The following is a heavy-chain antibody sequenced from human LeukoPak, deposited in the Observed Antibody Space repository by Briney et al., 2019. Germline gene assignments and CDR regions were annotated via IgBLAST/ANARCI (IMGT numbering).Heavy chain of an antibody. CDR2: ISAYNGNT. J-gene: IGHJ6*03. V-gene: IGHV1-18*01. CDR1: GYTFTSYG. Sequence: ASVKVSCKASGYTFTSYGISWVRQAPGQGLEWMGWISAYNGNTNYAQKLQGRVTMTTDTSTSTAYMELRSLRSDDTAVYYCAREAFYYDFWSGYNYYYYMDVWGKGTTVTVSS. CDR3: AREAFYYDFWSGYNYYYYMDV. D-gene: IGHD3-3*01.